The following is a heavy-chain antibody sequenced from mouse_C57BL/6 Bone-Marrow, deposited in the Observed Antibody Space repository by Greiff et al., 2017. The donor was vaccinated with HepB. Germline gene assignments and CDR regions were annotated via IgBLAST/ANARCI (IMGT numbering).Heavy chain of an antibody. CDR1: GYAFSSSW. CDR2: IYPGDGDT. Sequence: VHLVESGPEPVKPGASVKISCKASGYAFSSSWMNWVKQRPGKGLVWIGRIYPGDGDTNYNGKFKGKATLTADKSSSTAYMQLSSLTSEDCAVYFCARGACITTVVAPYFDCWGQGATLT. J-gene: IGHJ2*01. CDR3: ARGACITTVVAPYFDC. D-gene: IGHD1-1*01. V-gene: IGHV1-82*01.